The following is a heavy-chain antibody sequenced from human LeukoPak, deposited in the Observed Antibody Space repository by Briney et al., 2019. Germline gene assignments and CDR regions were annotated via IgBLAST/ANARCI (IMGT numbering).Heavy chain of an antibody. CDR1: GGSFSGYY. CDR2: INHSGST. J-gene: IGHJ4*02. D-gene: IGHD3-10*01. CDR3: ATTNVLLWFGELSKTAYFDY. Sequence: PSETLSHTCAVYGGSFSGYYWSWIRQPPGKGLEWIGEINHSGSTNYNPSPKSRVTISVDTSKNQFSLKLSSVTAADTAVYYCATTNVLLWFGELSKTAYFDYWGQGTLVTVSS. V-gene: IGHV4-34*01.